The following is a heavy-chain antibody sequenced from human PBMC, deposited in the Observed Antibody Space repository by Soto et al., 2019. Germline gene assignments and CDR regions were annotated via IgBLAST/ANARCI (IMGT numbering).Heavy chain of an antibody. V-gene: IGHV1-46*02. CDR1: GYTFNRHY. D-gene: IGHD3-10*02. J-gene: IGHJ4*02. Sequence: QVQLVQSGAEVRTPGASVKVSCKASGYTFNRHYIQWVRQAPGQGLEWMCMSDPSGGDTNYAKKFQGRVTLTSDTSTSTLYMELSSLSSEDTAVYYCEKRRGVGLTMSSFDYWGPGTLVIVSA. CDR3: EKRRGVGLTMSSFDY. CDR2: SDPSGGDT.